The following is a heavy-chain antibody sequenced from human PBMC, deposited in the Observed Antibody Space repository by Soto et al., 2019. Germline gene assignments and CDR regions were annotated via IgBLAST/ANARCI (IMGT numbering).Heavy chain of an antibody. V-gene: IGHV3-23*04. CDR1: GFIFTTSD. CDR2: ITITGDTT. D-gene: IGHD2-21*02. CDR3: AKGGGGDHGY. J-gene: IGHJ4*02. Sequence: EVQLVESEGGLVQPGGSLRLSCEASGFIFTTSDMSWVRQAPGKGLEWISSITITGDTTHYADSVKGRFTISRDNSRNTVYFQINSLRDDDPPLYYSAKGGGGDHGYWGQGTLVAVSS.